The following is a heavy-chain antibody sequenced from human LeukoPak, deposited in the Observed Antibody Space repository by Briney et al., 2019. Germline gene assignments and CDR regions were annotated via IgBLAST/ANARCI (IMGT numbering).Heavy chain of an antibody. CDR1: GFTFSSSA. D-gene: IGHD1-1*01. CDR3: ANTPGVATTRILDY. V-gene: IGHV3-30*04. Sequence: GGSLRLSCAASGFTFSSSAMHWVRQAPGKGLEWVAFISYDGTNKYYADSVKGRFTISRDNSKNTLYLQMNSLRTEDTAVYYCANTPGVATTRILDYWGQGTLVTVSS. CDR2: ISYDGTNK. J-gene: IGHJ4*02.